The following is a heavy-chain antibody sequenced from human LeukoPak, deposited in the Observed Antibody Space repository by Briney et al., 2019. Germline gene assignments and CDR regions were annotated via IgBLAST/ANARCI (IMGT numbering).Heavy chain of an antibody. J-gene: IGHJ4*02. D-gene: IGHD2/OR15-2a*01. V-gene: IGHV3-30*04. CDR3: ARDHKDYLVDY. CDR1: GFTFSSYA. CDR2: ISYDGSNK. Sequence: GGSLRLSCAASGFTFSSYAMHWVRQAPGKGLEWVAVISYDGSNKYYADSVKGQFTISRDNSKNTLYLQMNSLRAEDTAVYYCARDHKDYLVDYWGQGTLVTVSS.